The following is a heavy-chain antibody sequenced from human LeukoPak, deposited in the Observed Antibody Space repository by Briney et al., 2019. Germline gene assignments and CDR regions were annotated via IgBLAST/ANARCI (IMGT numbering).Heavy chain of an antibody. CDR2: IHDGDGT. CDR3: ARLATSTGSYVDY. J-gene: IGHJ4*02. D-gene: IGHD2-8*02. Sequence: GGSLRLSCAVSGFTVGSRYMSWVRQAPGKGLEWLSVIHDGDGTIYADSVKARITISRDHSKNTLYLQMNSLRVEDTAVYYCARLATSTGSYVDYWGQGTLVTVSS. CDR1: GFTVGSRY. V-gene: IGHV3-53*01.